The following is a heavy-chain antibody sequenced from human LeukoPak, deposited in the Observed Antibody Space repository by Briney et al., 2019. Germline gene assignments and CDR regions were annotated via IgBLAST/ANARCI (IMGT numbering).Heavy chain of an antibody. D-gene: IGHD3-10*01. V-gene: IGHV3-23*01. J-gene: IGHJ4*02. Sequence: GGSLRLSCAASGFTFSSYAMSWVRQAPGKGLEWVSAISGSGGSTYYADSVKGRFTISRDNSKNTLYLQMNSLRAEDMALYYCAKGPRFGELFFDYWGQGTLVTVSS. CDR2: ISGSGGST. CDR3: AKGPRFGELFFDY. CDR1: GFTFSSYA.